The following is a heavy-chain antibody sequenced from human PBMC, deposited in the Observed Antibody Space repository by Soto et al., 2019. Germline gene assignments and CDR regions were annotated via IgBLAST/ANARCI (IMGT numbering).Heavy chain of an antibody. D-gene: IGHD3-10*01. J-gene: IGHJ6*03. Sequence: GGSLRLSCAASGFKSSSYWMHWVRQAPGKGLVWVSRINGDGSSTNYADSVKGRFSISSDNAKNTLYLQMNSLRVEDTAVYYCARSSYYNLGNYYYYYLDVWGKGTTVTVSS. CDR2: INGDGSST. CDR1: GFKSSSYW. CDR3: ARSSYYNLGNYYYYYLDV. V-gene: IGHV3-74*01.